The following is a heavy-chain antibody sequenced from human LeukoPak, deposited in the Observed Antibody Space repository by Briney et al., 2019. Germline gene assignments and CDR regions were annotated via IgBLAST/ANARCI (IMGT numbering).Heavy chain of an antibody. CDR1: GGSFSGYY. J-gene: IGHJ5*02. CDR3: ARPSYARRIQASWFDP. D-gene: IGHD5-18*01. CDR2: INHSGST. V-gene: IGHV4-34*01. Sequence: KSSETLSLTCAVYGGSFSGYYWSWIRQPPGKGLEWIGEINHSGSTNYNPPLKSRVTISVDTSKNQFSLKLSSVTAADTAVYYCARPSYARRIQASWFDPWGQGTLVTVSS.